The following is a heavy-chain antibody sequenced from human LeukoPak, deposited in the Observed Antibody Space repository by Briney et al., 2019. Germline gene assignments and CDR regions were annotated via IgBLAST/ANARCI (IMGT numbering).Heavy chain of an antibody. CDR1: GGSISSSHYY. J-gene: IGHJ6*03. Sequence: SVTLSLTCTVSGGSISSSHYYWGWIRQTPGKGLEGIGTIYYSGTTYYNPSLESRATISEDTSKNQFSLTLRSVTAADTAVYYCARQISDYYYYYIDVWGKGTTVTVSS. CDR3: ARQISDYYYYYIDV. V-gene: IGHV4-39*01. CDR2: IYYSGTT. D-gene: IGHD3-10*01.